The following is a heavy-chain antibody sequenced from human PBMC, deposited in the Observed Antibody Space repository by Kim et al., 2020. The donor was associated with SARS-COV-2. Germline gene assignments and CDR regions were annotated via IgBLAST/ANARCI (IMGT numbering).Heavy chain of an antibody. V-gene: IGHV1-69*04. Sequence: SVKVSCKASGGTFSSYAISWVRQAPGQGLEWMGRIIPILGIANYAQKFQGRVTITADKSTSTAYMELSSLRSEDTAVYYCARELAVSSGYYYVWGQGTLVTVSS. CDR2: IIPILGIA. J-gene: IGHJ4*02. D-gene: IGHD3-22*01. CDR1: GGTFSSYA. CDR3: ARELAVSSGYYYV.